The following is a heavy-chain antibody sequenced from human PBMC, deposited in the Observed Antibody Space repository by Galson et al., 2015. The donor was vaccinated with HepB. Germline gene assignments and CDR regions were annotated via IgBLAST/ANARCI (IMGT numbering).Heavy chain of an antibody. CDR3: ARRFPTGGYYDSSGYFLDY. Sequence: QSGAEVKKPGESLRISCKGSGYSFTSYWISWVRQMPGKGLEWMGRIDPSDSYTNYSPSFQGHVTISADKSISTAYLQWSSLKASDTAMYYCARRFPTGGYYDSSGYFLDYWGQGTLVTVSS. CDR1: GYSFTSYW. J-gene: IGHJ4*02. V-gene: IGHV5-10-1*01. CDR2: IDPSDSYT. D-gene: IGHD3-22*01.